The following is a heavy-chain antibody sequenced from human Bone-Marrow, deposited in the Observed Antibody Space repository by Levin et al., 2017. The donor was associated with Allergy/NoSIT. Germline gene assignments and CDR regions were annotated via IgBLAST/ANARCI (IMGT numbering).Heavy chain of an antibody. V-gene: IGHV3-15*01. CDR1: GFTFSNAW. CDR2: IKSKTDGGTT. Sequence: PGGSLRLSCAASGFTFSNAWMSWVRQAPGKGLEWVGRIKSKTDGGTTDYAAPVKGRFTISRDDSKNTLYLQMNSLKTEDTAVYYCTTDPNSEGVYVWGSYRYWDAFDIWGQGTMVTVSS. J-gene: IGHJ3*02. CDR3: TTDPNSEGVYVWGSYRYWDAFDI. D-gene: IGHD3-16*02.